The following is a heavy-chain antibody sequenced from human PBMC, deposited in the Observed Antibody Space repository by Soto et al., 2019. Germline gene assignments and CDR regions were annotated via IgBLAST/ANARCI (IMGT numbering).Heavy chain of an antibody. Sequence: PGESLKISCQGSGYSFTSYWIGWVRQMPGKGLEWMGIIYPGDSDTRYSPSFQGQVTISADKSISTAYLQWSSLKASDTAMYYCARRSVDIVATASDAFDIWGQGTMVTVSS. V-gene: IGHV5-51*01. CDR2: IYPGDSDT. D-gene: IGHD5-12*01. CDR1: GYSFTSYW. J-gene: IGHJ3*02. CDR3: ARRSVDIVATASDAFDI.